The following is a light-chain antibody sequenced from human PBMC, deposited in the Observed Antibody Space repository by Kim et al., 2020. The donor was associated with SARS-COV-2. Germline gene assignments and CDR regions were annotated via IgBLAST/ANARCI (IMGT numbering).Light chain of an antibody. CDR3: QVWDSSSDHPV. CDR1: NIGSKS. Sequence: APGKTARITCGGKNIGSKSVHWYQQKPGQAPVMVIYYDSDRPSGIPERFSGSNSGNTATLTISRVEAGDDADYYCQVWDSSSDHPVFGGGTKLTVL. V-gene: IGLV3-21*04. J-gene: IGLJ3*02. CDR2: YDS.